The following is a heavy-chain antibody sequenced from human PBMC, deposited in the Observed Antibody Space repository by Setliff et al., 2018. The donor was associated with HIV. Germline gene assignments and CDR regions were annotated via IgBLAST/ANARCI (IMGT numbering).Heavy chain of an antibody. CDR1: GDSISSGSYY. CDR3: ARGANFWSGYDS. Sequence: PSETLSLTCSVSGDSISSGSYYWGWIRQPPGKGLEWIGSVSHSGSTLYSPSLKSRVTISVTKSKNQFSLRLTSVTAADPAVYYCARGANFWSGYDSWGQGTLVTVSS. V-gene: IGHV4-39*07. J-gene: IGHJ4*02. D-gene: IGHD3-3*01. CDR2: VSHSGST.